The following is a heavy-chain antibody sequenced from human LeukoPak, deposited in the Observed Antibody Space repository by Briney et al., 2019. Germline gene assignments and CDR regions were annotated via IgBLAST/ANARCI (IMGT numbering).Heavy chain of an antibody. CDR3: ARHPPPKIVVVPAASLHAFDI. V-gene: IGHV4-38-2*01. CDR2: IYHSGST. Sequence: PSETLSLTCAVSGYSISSGYYWGWIRPPPGKGLEWIWSIYHSGSTYYNPSLKSRVTISVDTSKNQFSLKLSFVTAADTAVYYCARHPPPKIVVVPAASLHAFDIWGQGTMVTVSS. D-gene: IGHD2-2*01. CDR1: GYSISSGYY. J-gene: IGHJ3*02.